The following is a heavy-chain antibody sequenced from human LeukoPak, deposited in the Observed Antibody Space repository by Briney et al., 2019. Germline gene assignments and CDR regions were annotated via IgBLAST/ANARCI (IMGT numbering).Heavy chain of an antibody. CDR3: ARSTGSRYYYDSSGYYVEDY. V-gene: IGHV4-4*07. D-gene: IGHD3-22*01. J-gene: IGHJ4*02. CDR1: GGSISSYY. CDR2: IYTSGST. Sequence: SETLSLTCTVSGGSISSYYWSWIRQHAGKGLEWIGRIYTSGSTNYNPSLKSRVTMSVDTSKNQFSLKLSSVTAADTAVYYCARSTGSRYYYDSSGYYVEDYWGQGTLVTVSS.